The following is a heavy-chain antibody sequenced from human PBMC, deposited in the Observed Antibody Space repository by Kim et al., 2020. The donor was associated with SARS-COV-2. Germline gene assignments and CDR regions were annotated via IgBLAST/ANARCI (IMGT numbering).Heavy chain of an antibody. D-gene: IGHD1-1*01. CDR3: ARVVTRQDGPPVPYNWFDP. CDR1: GGTFSSYA. V-gene: IGHV1-69*13. CDR2: IIPIFGTA. J-gene: IGHJ5*02. Sequence: SVKVSCKASGGTFSSYAISWVRQAPGQGLEWMGGIIPIFGTANYAQKFQGRVTITADESTSTAYMELSSLRSEDTAVYYCARVVTRQDGPPVPYNWFDPWGQGTLVTVSS.